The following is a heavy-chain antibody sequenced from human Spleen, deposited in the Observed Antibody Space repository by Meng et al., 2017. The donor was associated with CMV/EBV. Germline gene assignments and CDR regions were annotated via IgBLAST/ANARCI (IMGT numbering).Heavy chain of an antibody. CDR2: ISAYSGNT. CDR1: GYTFTSYG. D-gene: IGHD2-2*02. Sequence: ASVKVSCKASGYTFTSYGISWVRQAPGQGLEWMGWISAYSGNTNYAQKLQGRVTMTTDTSTSTAYMELRSLRSDDTAVYYCARDGYCSSTSCYNYYYYGMDVWGQGTTVTVSS. CDR3: ARDGYCSSTSCYNYYYYGMDV. J-gene: IGHJ6*02. V-gene: IGHV1-18*01.